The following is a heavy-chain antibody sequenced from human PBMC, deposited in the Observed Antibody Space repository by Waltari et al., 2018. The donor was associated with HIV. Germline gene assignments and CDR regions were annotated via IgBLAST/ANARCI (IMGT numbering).Heavy chain of an antibody. CDR1: GDSITTYF. D-gene: IGHD3-22*01. Sequence: QVQLQESGPGLVKPSETLSLTCSVSGDSITTYFWNWIRQPPGKGLEWIGYIYYSGNSNHNPSLKSRVSMSLDTSRNQFSLKLTSVTAADAAVYYCARGGTFDSAGHYLFVSWGQGTLVTVSS. CDR3: ARGGTFDSAGHYLFVS. V-gene: IGHV4-59*01. CDR2: IYYSGNS. J-gene: IGHJ4*02.